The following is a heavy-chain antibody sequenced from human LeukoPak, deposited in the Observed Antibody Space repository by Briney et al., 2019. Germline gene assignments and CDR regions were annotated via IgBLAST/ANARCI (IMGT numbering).Heavy chain of an antibody. Sequence: PSETLSLTCTVSGGSISSTTYYWGWIRQPPGKGLEWIGTIYYSGTTYYNPSLKSRVTISVDTSKNQFSLELSSMTAADTAVYYCARQGRESPNSYYGMDVWGQGTTVTASS. CDR3: ARQGRESPNSYYGMDV. J-gene: IGHJ6*02. V-gene: IGHV4-39*01. CDR2: IYYSGTT. D-gene: IGHD3-10*01. CDR1: GGSISSTTYY.